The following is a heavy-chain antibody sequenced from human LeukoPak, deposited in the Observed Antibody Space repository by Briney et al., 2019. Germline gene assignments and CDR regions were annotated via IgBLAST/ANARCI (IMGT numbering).Heavy chain of an antibody. Sequence: PGGSLRLSCAASGFTFSSYAMHWVRQAPGKGLEYVSAISSNGGSTYYANSVKGRFTISRDNSKNTLYLQMGSLRAEDMAVYYCARVSGWLGYYYYGMDVWGQGTTVTVSS. CDR1: GFTFSSYA. CDR3: ARVSGWLGYYYYGMDV. V-gene: IGHV3-64*01. D-gene: IGHD6-19*01. CDR2: ISSNGGST. J-gene: IGHJ6*02.